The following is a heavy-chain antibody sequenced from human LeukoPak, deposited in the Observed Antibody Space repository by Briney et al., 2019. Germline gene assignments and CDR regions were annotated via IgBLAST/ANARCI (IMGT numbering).Heavy chain of an antibody. V-gene: IGHV1-69*13. CDR3: ARVILSSGGWYFWFDP. CDR1: GGTFSSYA. D-gene: IGHD6-19*01. Sequence: SVKVSCKASGGTFSSYAISWVRQAPGQGLEWMGGIIPIFGTANYAQKFQGRVTITADESTSTAYMELSSLRSEDTAVYYCARVILSSGGWYFWFDPWGKGPLVTVSS. J-gene: IGHJ5*02. CDR2: IIPIFGTA.